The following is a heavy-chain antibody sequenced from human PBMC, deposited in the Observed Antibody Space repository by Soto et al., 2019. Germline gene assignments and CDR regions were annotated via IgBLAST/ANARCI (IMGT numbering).Heavy chain of an antibody. J-gene: IGHJ1*01. CDR3: AREDESSGHAGPFQH. CDR1: GFTFSAYV. Sequence: QVQLVESGGGVVQPGRSLRLSCTASGFTFSAYVMHWVRQAPGEGLEWVAGISVDGSTTHYADSVKGRFTISRDNSXXTLYLQMDSLTAEETTVYYCAREDESSGHAGPFQHWGQGTLVTVSS. V-gene: IGHV3-30-3*01. CDR2: ISVDGSTT. D-gene: IGHD3-22*01.